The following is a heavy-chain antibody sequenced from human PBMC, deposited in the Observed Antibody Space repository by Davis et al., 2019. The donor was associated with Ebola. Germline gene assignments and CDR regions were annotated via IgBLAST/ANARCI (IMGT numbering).Heavy chain of an antibody. Sequence: GGSLRLSCAASGFTLSSYGMHWVRQAPGKGLEWVAGISNNGGNKYYADSVKGRFTISRDNAKNSLYLQMNSLRAEDTAVYYCARVRFDYYGMDVWGKGTTVTVSS. CDR3: ARVRFDYYGMDV. CDR2: ISNNGGNK. J-gene: IGHJ6*04. CDR1: GFTLSSYG. V-gene: IGHV3-30*03.